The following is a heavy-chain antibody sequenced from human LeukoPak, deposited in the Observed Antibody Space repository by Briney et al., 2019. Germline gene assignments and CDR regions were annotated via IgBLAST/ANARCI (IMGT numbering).Heavy chain of an antibody. D-gene: IGHD5-12*01. CDR1: GGSISSSY. V-gene: IGHV4-59*08. J-gene: IGHJ5*02. CDR3: ARHSNSGYADWFDP. Sequence: PSETLSLTCTVSGGSISSSYWSWIRQPPGKGLEWIGYIYHSGSTNYNPSLKSRVTMSVDTSKNQFSLKLSSVTAADTAVYYCARHSNSGYADWFDPWGQGTLVTVSS. CDR2: IYHSGST.